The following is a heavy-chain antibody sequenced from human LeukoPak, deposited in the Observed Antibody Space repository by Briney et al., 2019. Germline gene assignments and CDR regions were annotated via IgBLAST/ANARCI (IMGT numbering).Heavy chain of an antibody. Sequence: SETLSLTCTVSSGSISNYYWTWIRQPPGKGLEWIGYIYYSGSTYYNPSLRSRVTISVDTSKNQFSLKLGSVTAADTAVYSCARSTRYSDYYYYMDVWGKGTTVTVSS. D-gene: IGHD2-2*01. V-gene: IGHV4-59*01. CDR3: ARSTRYSDYYYYMDV. CDR2: IYYSGST. J-gene: IGHJ6*03. CDR1: SGSISNYY.